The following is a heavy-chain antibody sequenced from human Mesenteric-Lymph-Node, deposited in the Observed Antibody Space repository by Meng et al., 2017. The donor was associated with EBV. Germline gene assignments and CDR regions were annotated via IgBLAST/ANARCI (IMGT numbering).Heavy chain of an antibody. J-gene: IGHJ5*02. CDR2: NGPYNGDT. CDR1: GYTFTSYG. D-gene: IGHD6-19*01. V-gene: IGHV1-18*01. Sequence: VQRVQSGAEGKMPGASVKVSCQASGYTFTSYGISWVRQAPGQGLEWMGWNGPYNGDTNYAQKLQGRVTMTTDTSTTTAYMELSSLRSEDTAVYYCARDSSGDSRFFDPWGQGTLVTVSS. CDR3: ARDSSGDSRFFDP.